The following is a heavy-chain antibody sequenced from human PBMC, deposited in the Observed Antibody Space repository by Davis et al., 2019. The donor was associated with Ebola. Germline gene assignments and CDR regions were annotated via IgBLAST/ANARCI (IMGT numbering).Heavy chain of an antibody. V-gene: IGHV4-61*01. J-gene: IGHJ4*02. CDR2: IYYSGST. Sequence: MPSETLSLTCTVSGGSFSSGSYYWSWIRQPPGKGLEWIGYIYYSGSTYYNPSLKSRVTISVDTSKNQFSLKLSSVTAADTAVYYCARTYYDILTGYSPPDYWGQGTLVTVSS. CDR3: ARTYYDILTGYSPPDY. CDR1: GGSFSSGSYY. D-gene: IGHD3-9*01.